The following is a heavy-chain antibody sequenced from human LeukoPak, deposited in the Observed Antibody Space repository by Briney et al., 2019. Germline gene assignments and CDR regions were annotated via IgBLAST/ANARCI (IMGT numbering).Heavy chain of an antibody. CDR1: GFVFKNYG. V-gene: IGHV3-23*01. D-gene: IGHD1-20*01. CDR3: AMDPTTITGIMWKDVFDI. J-gene: IGHJ3*02. Sequence: GGSLRLSCVGSGFVFKNYGMIWVRQAPGKGLESVSSITYNGGKPYYADSVKGRFSISRDNSMNTVYLQMNSLRAEDTAIYYCAMDPTTITGIMWKDVFDIWGQGTMVTVSS. CDR2: ITYNGGKP.